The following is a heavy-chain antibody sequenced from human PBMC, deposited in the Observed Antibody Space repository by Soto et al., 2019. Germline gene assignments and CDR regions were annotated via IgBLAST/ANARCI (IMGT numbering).Heavy chain of an antibody. J-gene: IGHJ4*02. CDR2: IDGSGSNT. D-gene: IGHD1-1*01. Sequence: GGSLRLSCAASGFTLRSYWMHWVRQAPGGGLVWVSRIDGSGSNTFYADSVKGRFTISRDNAKNTLYLQMNNLSPEDTAVYYCARNLNGYGNWDYWGQGNLVTV. V-gene: IGHV3-74*01. CDR3: ARNLNGYGNWDY. CDR1: GFTLRSYW.